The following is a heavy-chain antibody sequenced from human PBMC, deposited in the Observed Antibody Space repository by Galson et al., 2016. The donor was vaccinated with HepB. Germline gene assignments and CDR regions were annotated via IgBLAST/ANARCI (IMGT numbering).Heavy chain of an antibody. CDR1: GYTLIGLS. D-gene: IGHD6-6*01. Sequence: SVKVSCKVSGYTLIGLSMHWVRQAPGKGLEWMGGFDPEDGEAKCAQKFQDRVTLTEDTSTDTGYMELRSVRSDDTAVYYCVTDNPFRTARRGEGPYGMDVWGEGTTVIVSS. CDR2: FDPEDGEA. V-gene: IGHV1-24*01. CDR3: VTDNPFRTARRGEGPYGMDV. J-gene: IGHJ6*04.